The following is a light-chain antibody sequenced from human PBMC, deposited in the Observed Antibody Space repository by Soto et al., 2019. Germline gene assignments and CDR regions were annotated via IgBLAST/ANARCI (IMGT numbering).Light chain of an antibody. CDR3: QQLETYPLT. J-gene: IGKJ5*01. Sequence: AILVTQSPSSLSASVGDTVTITCRASQGISSAFAWYQQKPGKVPRLLIYDVFNLQSGAPSRFSGSGSGTDLTLTISRLQPEDFATYYCQQLETYPLTFGQGTRLEVK. V-gene: IGKV1-13*02. CDR1: QGISSA. CDR2: DVF.